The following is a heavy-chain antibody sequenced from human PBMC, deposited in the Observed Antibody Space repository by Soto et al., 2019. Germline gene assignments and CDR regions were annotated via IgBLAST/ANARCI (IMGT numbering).Heavy chain of an antibody. Sequence: GGSLRLSCAASEFAFSGSGMNWVRQAPGKGLEWVSYISSSSSTIYYADSVKGRFTISRDNSKNSLYLQMDILTTEDTAVYYCARDLGFNTSCIDYWGQGTLVTVSS. D-gene: IGHD2-15*01. V-gene: IGHV3-48*01. CDR2: ISSSSSTI. CDR1: EFAFSGSG. J-gene: IGHJ4*02. CDR3: ARDLGFNTSCIDY.